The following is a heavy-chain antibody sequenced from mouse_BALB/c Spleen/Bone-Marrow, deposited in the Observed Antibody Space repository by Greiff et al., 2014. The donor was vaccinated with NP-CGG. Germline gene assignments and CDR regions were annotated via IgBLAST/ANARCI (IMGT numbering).Heavy chain of an antibody. CDR1: GYTFTSYW. V-gene: IGHV1-9*01. CDR3: AKDHFDY. Sequence: VQLEESGAELMKPGASVKISCKATGYTFTSYWIEWIKQRPGHGLEWIGDILPGNGATNYNGRFKGKATLTADTSSNTAYMQPSNLTAEDSAVYYGAKDHFDYWGPGTTLTVSS. CDR2: ILPGNGAT. J-gene: IGHJ2*01.